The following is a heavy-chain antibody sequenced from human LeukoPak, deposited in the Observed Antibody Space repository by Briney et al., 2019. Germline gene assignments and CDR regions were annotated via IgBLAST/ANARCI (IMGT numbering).Heavy chain of an antibody. D-gene: IGHD6-19*01. CDR3: ARDAGPGYSSGLFDY. J-gene: IGHJ4*02. CDR2: IIPIFGTA. Sequence: ASVKVSCKASGGTFSSYAISWVRQAPGQGLEWMGGIIPIFGTANYAQKFQGRVTITADESTSTAYMELSSLRSEDTAVYYCARDAGPGYSSGLFDYWGQGTLVTVSP. CDR1: GGTFSSYA. V-gene: IGHV1-69*13.